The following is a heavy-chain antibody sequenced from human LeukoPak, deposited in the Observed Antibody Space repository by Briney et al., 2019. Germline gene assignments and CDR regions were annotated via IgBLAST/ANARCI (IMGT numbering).Heavy chain of an antibody. CDR1: GGSISSYY. Sequence: SETLSLTCTVSGGSISSYYWSWLRQPAGKGLEWIGRIYTSGSTNYNPSLKSRVTMSVDTSKNQFSLKLSSVTAADTAVYYCAREAEYYYGSGSYRFIDYWGQGTLVTVSS. CDR2: IYTSGST. J-gene: IGHJ4*02. V-gene: IGHV4-4*07. CDR3: AREAEYYYGSGSYRFIDY. D-gene: IGHD3-10*01.